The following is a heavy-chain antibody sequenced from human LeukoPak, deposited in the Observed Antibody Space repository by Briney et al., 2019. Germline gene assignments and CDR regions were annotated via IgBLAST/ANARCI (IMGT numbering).Heavy chain of an antibody. J-gene: IGHJ5*02. D-gene: IGHD4-11*01. V-gene: IGHV4-4*07. CDR1: GGSISSYY. Sequence: KSSETLSLTCTVSGGSISSYYWSWIRQPAGKGLEWIGRIYTSGSTNYNPSLKSRVTMSVDTSKNQFSLKLSSVTAADTAVYYCARAPDYSNPSWFDPWGQGTLVTVSS. CDR2: IYTSGST. CDR3: ARAPDYSNPSWFDP.